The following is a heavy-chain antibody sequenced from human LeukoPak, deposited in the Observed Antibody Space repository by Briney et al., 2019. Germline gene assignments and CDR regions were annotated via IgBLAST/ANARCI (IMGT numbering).Heavy chain of an antibody. CDR2: IYYSGST. Sequence: SETLSLTCTVSGGSISSYYWSWIRQPPGKGLEWIGYIYYSGSTNYSPSLKSRVTISVDTSKNQFSLKLSSVTAADTAVYYCARDSSGRYFDYWGQGTLVTVSS. CDR3: ARDSSGRYFDY. D-gene: IGHD6-19*01. J-gene: IGHJ4*02. V-gene: IGHV4-59*01. CDR1: GGSISSYY.